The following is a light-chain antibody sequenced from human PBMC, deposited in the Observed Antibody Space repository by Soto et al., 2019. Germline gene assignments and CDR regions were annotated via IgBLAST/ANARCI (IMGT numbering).Light chain of an antibody. J-gene: IGLJ1*01. Sequence: QSALTQPASVSGSPGQSITISCTGTSSDVGGYKYVSWYQQHPGKAPKLMIYEVSNQPSGVSNRFSGSKSGNTASLTISGLQAEDEADYYCSSYTSSSTPYVFGTGTKLTVL. V-gene: IGLV2-14*01. CDR2: EVS. CDR1: SSDVGGYKY. CDR3: SSYTSSSTPYV.